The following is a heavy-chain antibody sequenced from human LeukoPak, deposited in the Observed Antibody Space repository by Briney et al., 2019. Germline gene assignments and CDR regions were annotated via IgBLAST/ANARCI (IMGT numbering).Heavy chain of an antibody. CDR1: GFNFRSYS. Sequence: GGSLRLSCAASGFNFRSYSMTWVRQAPGKGLEWVSSISSSSRYIYYADSVKGRFTISRDNAKNSLYLQVSSLRAEDTAVYYCARPSSIREMSIIPFDHWGQGTLVTVSS. J-gene: IGHJ4*02. CDR2: ISSSSRYI. V-gene: IGHV3-21*01. CDR3: ARPSSIREMSIIPFDH. D-gene: IGHD5-24*01.